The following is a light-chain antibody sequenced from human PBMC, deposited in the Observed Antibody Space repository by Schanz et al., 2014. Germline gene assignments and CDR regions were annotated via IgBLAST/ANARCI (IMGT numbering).Light chain of an antibody. CDR3: SSYTSSSTLLYV. CDR1: SNDVGRYDY. V-gene: IGLV2-14*03. Sequence: QSVLTQPPSASGSPGQSVTISCTGTSNDVGRYDYVSWYQQHPGKAPKLIIYDVGDRPSGVSNRFSGSKSGNTASLTISGLQAEDEADYYCSSYTSSSTLLYVFGTGTKVTVL. J-gene: IGLJ1*01. CDR2: DVG.